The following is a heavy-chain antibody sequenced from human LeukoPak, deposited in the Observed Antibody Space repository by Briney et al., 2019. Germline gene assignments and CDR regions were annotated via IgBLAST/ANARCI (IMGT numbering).Heavy chain of an antibody. CDR2: IYYSGST. Sequence: SETLSLTCAVSGGSISSYYWSWIWQPPRKGLELEGNIYYSGSTNYNPSLKSRVTISVDTSKNQFSLKLSSVTAADTAVYYCARVKRVVITKGLWFDPWGQGTLVTVSS. D-gene: IGHD3-22*01. CDR3: ARVKRVVITKGLWFDP. J-gene: IGHJ5*02. V-gene: IGHV4-59*01. CDR1: GGSISSYY.